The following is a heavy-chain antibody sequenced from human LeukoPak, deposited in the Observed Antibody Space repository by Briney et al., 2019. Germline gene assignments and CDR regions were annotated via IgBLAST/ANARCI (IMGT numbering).Heavy chain of an antibody. CDR1: GYTFTGYY. J-gene: IGHJ6*03. D-gene: IGHD6-19*01. CDR2: INPNSGGT. V-gene: IGHV1-2*02. Sequence: ASVKVSCKASGYTFTGYYIHWVRQAPGQGLEWMGWINPNSGGTNYAQKFQGRVTMTRDTSISTAYMELSRLRSDDTAVYYCARGSSGWYYYYYYMDVWGKGTTVTVSS. CDR3: ARGSSGWYYYYYYMDV.